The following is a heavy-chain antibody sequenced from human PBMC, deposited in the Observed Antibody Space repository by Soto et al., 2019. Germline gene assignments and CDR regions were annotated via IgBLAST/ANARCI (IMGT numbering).Heavy chain of an antibody. V-gene: IGHV1-2*04. Sequence: ASVKVSCKASGYTFTGYYMHWVRQAPGQGLEWMGWINPNSGGTNYAQKFQGWVTMTRDTSISTAYMELSRLRSDDTAVYYCAREGAATANYGMDVWGQGTTVTVSS. CDR1: GYTFTGYY. D-gene: IGHD2-15*01. CDR3: AREGAATANYGMDV. J-gene: IGHJ6*02. CDR2: INPNSGGT.